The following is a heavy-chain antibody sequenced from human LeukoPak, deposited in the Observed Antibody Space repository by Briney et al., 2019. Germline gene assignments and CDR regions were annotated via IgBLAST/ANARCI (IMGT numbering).Heavy chain of an antibody. CDR1: GFTFSSYG. CDR2: INPNSGGT. CDR3: ARGKTMVYCGGDCYRFDN. D-gene: IGHD2-21*02. V-gene: IGHV1-2*02. J-gene: IGHJ4*02. Sequence: AGGTLGLSCAASGFTFSSYGMSWVRQAPGKGLEWVGWINPNSGGTNYAQKFQGRVTMTRDTSISTAYMELSRLLSGDTAVYYCARGKTMVYCGGDCYRFDNWGQGTLVTVSS.